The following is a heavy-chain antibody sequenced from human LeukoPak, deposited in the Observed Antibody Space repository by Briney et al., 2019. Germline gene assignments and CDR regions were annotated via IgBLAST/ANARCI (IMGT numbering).Heavy chain of an antibody. CDR2: IFYSGST. CDR3: ARDSISSDAFDT. J-gene: IGHJ3*02. D-gene: IGHD2/OR15-2a*01. CDR1: GFTFSSYA. Sequence: GSLRLSCAASGFTFSSYAMSWVRQAPGKGLEWIGYIFYSGSTNYNPSLKSRVTISLDTSKNQFSLRLDSVTAADTAVYYCARDSISSDAFDTWGQGTMVTVSS. V-gene: IGHV4-59*01.